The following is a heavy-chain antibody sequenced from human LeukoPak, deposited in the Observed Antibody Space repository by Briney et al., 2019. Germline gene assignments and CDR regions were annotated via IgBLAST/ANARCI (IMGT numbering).Heavy chain of an antibody. CDR1: GYIFTGYY. V-gene: IGHV1-2*02. J-gene: IGHJ5*02. CDR2: INPNSGGT. CDR3: ARVLGYCSSTSCYNWFDP. D-gene: IGHD2-2*01. Sequence: ASVKVSCKASGYIFTGYYMHWVRQAPGQGLEWMGWINPNSGGTNYAQKFQGRVTMTRDTSISTAYMELSRLRSDDTAVYYCARVLGYCSSTSCYNWFDPWGQGTLVTVSS.